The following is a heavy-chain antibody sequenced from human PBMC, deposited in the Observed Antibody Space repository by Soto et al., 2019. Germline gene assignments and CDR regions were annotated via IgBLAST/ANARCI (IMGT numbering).Heavy chain of an antibody. CDR2: IYYIGST. Sequence: PSETLPLTCTVSGGSISSSSYYWGWIRQPPGKGLEWIGSIYYIGSTYYNPSLKSRVTISVDTSKNQFSLKLSSVTAADTAVYYCARDLDGSGGSHDYCRQGTLV. V-gene: IGHV4-39*02. D-gene: IGHD3-10*01. J-gene: IGHJ4*02. CDR1: GGSISSSSYY. CDR3: ARDLDGSGGSHDY.